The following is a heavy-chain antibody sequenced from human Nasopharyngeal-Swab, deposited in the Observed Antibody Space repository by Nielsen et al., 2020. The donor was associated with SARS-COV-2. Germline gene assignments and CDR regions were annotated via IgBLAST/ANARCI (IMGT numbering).Heavy chain of an antibody. Sequence: GESLKISCAASGFTFSSYAMSWVRQAPGKGLEWVSAISGSGGSTYYADSVKGRFTISRDNSKSTLYLQMNSLRAEDTAVYYCAKDKRYFDWDGMDVWGQGTTVTVSS. D-gene: IGHD3-9*01. CDR1: GFTFSSYA. J-gene: IGHJ6*02. CDR2: ISGSGGST. CDR3: AKDKRYFDWDGMDV. V-gene: IGHV3-23*01.